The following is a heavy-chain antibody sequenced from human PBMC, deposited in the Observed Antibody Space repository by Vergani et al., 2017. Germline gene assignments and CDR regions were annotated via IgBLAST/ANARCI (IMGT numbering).Heavy chain of an antibody. D-gene: IGHD6-13*01. Sequence: EVQLLESGGGLVQPGGSLRLSCAASGFTFSSYAMSWVRQAPGKGLEWVSAISGSGGSTYYADSVKGRFTISRDNSKNTLYLQMNSLRAEDTAVYYCATESIAAAGTGSDYYGMDVWGQGTTVTVSS. J-gene: IGHJ6*02. V-gene: IGHV3-23*01. CDR2: ISGSGGST. CDR1: GFTFSSYA. CDR3: ATESIAAAGTGSDYYGMDV.